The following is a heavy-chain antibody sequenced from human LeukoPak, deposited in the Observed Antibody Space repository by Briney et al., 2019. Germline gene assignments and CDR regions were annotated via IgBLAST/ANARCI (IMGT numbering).Heavy chain of an antibody. CDR1: GYSFTSYW. CDR3: ARQEGGLVGATPTTFDY. V-gene: IGHV5-51*01. J-gene: IGHJ4*02. Sequence: AGESLKISCKGSGYSFTSYWIGWVRQMPGKGLEWMGIIYPGDSDTRYSPSFQGQVTISADKSISTAYLQWSSLKASDTAMYYCARQEGGLVGATPTTFDYWGQGTLVTVSS. D-gene: IGHD1-26*01. CDR2: IYPGDSDT.